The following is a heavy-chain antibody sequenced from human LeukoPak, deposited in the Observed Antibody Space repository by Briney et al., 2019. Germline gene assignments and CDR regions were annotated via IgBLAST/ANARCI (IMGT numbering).Heavy chain of an antibody. CDR3: ARRGTSSSWAHFDY. CDR2: IKQDGSEK. J-gene: IGHJ4*02. D-gene: IGHD6-13*01. Sequence: GGSLRLSCAASGFTFSTYWMTWVRQAPGKGLEWVANIKQDGSEKYYVDSVKGRFTISRDNAKNSLYLQMNGLGAEDTAVYYCARRGTSSSWAHFDYWGQGTLVTVSS. V-gene: IGHV3-7*05. CDR1: GFTFSTYW.